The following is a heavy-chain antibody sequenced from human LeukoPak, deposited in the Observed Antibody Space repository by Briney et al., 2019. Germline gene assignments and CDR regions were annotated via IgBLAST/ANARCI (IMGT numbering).Heavy chain of an antibody. CDR3: ARDKCSSTSCRFYYYYYYMDV. J-gene: IGHJ6*03. V-gene: IGHV3-11*01. CDR2: ISSSGSTI. D-gene: IGHD2-2*01. Sequence: GGSLRLSCAASGFTFSDYYMSWIRQAPGKGLEWVSYISSSGSTIYYADSAKGRFTISRDNAKNSLYLQMNSLRAEDTAVYYCARDKCSSTSCRFYYYYYYMDVWGKGTTVTVSS. CDR1: GFTFSDYY.